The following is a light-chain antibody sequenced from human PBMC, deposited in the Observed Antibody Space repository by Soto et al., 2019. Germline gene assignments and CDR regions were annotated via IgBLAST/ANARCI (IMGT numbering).Light chain of an antibody. CDR1: QGVSSK. CDR2: DTS. CDR3: QPYNNWPLT. Sequence: EIVMTQSPATLSVSPGEGATLSCRASQGVSSKLAWYQHKPGQTPRILIYDTSTRATGVPTRFSGSRSGAEFTLTINRLQSEDFEVYYCQPYNNWPLTFGGGTKVDIK. V-gene: IGKV3-15*01. J-gene: IGKJ4*01.